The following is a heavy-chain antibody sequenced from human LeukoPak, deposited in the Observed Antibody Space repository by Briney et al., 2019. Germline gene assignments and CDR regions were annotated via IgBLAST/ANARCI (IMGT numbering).Heavy chain of an antibody. D-gene: IGHD3-10*01. J-gene: IGHJ4*02. CDR1: GYTFTSHA. V-gene: IGHV1-3*01. Sequence: ASVKVSCKASGYTFTSHAMHWVRQAPGQRLEWMGWINAGNGNTKYSQKFQGRVTITRDTSASTAYMELSSLRSEDTAVYYCARGFLWFGELLGYWGQGTLVTVSS. CDR3: ARGFLWFGELLGY. CDR2: INAGNGNT.